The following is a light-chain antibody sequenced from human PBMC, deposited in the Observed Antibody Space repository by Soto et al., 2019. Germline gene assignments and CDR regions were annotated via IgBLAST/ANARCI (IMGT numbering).Light chain of an antibody. CDR3: VSYAGSKLI. Sequence: QSALTQPPSASGSPGQSVTISCTGSSGDIGAYNYVSWYQQHPGKAPKLIVYEVSNRPSGVPDRLSGSKSGNTASLTVSGLQAEDEADYYCVSYAGSKLIFGGGTKVTVL. V-gene: IGLV2-8*01. CDR1: SGDIGAYNY. CDR2: EVS. J-gene: IGLJ2*01.